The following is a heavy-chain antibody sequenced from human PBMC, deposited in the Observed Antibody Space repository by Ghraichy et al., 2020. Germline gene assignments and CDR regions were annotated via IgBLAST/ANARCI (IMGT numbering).Heavy chain of an antibody. J-gene: IGHJ6*02. CDR2: IVVGSGNT. Sequence: SVKVSCKASGFTFTSSAMQWVRQARGQRLEWIGWIVVGSGNTNYAQKFQERVTITRDMSTSTAYMELSSLRSEDTAVYYCAAEPGYRLSYYGMDVWGQGTTVTVSS. CDR3: AAEPGYRLSYYGMDV. D-gene: IGHD1-1*01. CDR1: GFTFTSSA. V-gene: IGHV1-58*02.